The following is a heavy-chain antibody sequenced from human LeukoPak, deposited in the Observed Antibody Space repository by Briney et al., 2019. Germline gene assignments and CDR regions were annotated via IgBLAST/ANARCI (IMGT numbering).Heavy chain of an antibody. CDR3: ARTRPQDYSTSYMDV. CDR2: IFHSGTT. V-gene: IGHV4-59*08. J-gene: IGHJ6*04. CDR1: GDSISSDY. Sequence: SETLSLTCNVTGDSISSDYWSWIRQSPGKGLEWIGFIFHSGTTDYNPALQSRVAISIDKSKNQFSLKMTSVTAADTAVYYCARTRPQDYSTSYMDVWGKGTTVTASS. D-gene: IGHD4-11*01.